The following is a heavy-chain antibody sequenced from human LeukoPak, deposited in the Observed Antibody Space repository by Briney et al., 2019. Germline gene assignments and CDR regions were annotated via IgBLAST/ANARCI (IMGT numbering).Heavy chain of an antibody. Sequence: PSETLSLTCTVSGGSISSSSYYWGWIRQPPGKGLEWIGSIYYSGSTYYNPSLKSRVTISVDTSKNQFSLKLSSVTAADTAVYYCARLPGGYGYHFFDYWGQGTLVTVSS. J-gene: IGHJ4*02. D-gene: IGHD5-18*01. CDR3: ARLPGGYGYHFFDY. V-gene: IGHV4-39*01. CDR1: GGSISSSSYY. CDR2: IYYSGST.